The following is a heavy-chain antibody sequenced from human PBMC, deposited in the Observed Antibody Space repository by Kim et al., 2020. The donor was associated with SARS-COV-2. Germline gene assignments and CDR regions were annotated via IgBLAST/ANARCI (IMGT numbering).Heavy chain of an antibody. V-gene: IGHV4-34*01. CDR2: INHSGST. D-gene: IGHD3-3*01. CDR3: ARGTYDFWSGYYKAFDH. Sequence: SETLSLTCAVYGGSFSGYYWSWIRQPPGKGLEWIGEINHSGSTNYNPSLKSRVTISVDTSKNQFSLKLSSVTAADTAVYYCARGTYDFWSGYYKAFDHWGQGTLVTVSS. J-gene: IGHJ4*02. CDR1: GGSFSGYY.